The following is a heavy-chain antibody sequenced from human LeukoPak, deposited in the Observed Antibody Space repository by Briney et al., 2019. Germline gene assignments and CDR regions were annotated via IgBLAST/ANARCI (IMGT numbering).Heavy chain of an antibody. J-gene: IGHJ4*02. CDR2: ISYDGSNK. CDR1: GFTFSSYA. CDR3: ARKTVVESYFDY. V-gene: IGHV3-30-3*01. Sequence: GRSLRLSCAASGFTFSSYAMHWVRQAPGKGLEWVAVISYDGSNKYYADSVKGRFTSSRDNSKNTLYLQMNSLRAEDTAVYYCARKTVVESYFDYWGQGTPVTVSS. D-gene: IGHD4-23*01.